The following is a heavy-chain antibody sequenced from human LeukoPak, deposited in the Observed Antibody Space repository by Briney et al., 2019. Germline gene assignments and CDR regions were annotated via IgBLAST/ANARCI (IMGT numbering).Heavy chain of an antibody. Sequence: QAGGSLRLSCAASGFTFSSYAMSWVRQAPGKGLEWVSAISGSGGSTYYADSVKGRFTISGDNSKNTLYLQMNSLRAEDTAVYYCARQYQLLSYYYYYYMDVWGKGTTVTVSS. CDR2: ISGSGGST. CDR3: ARQYQLLSYYYYYYMDV. V-gene: IGHV3-23*01. J-gene: IGHJ6*03. D-gene: IGHD2-2*01. CDR1: GFTFSSYA.